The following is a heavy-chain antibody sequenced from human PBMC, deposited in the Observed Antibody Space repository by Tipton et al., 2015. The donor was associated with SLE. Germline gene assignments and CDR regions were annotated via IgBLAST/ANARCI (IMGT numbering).Heavy chain of an antibody. CDR3: ASTGGGGYSSGWKYYYYYGMDV. CDR2: INHSGST. Sequence: TLSLTCTVSGGSISSSSYYWGWIRQPPGKGLEWIGEINHSGSTNYNPSLKSRVTISVDTSKNQFSLKLSSVTAADTAVYYCASTGGGGYSSGWKYYYYYGMDVWGQGTTVTVSS. J-gene: IGHJ6*02. CDR1: GGSISSSSYY. D-gene: IGHD6-19*01. V-gene: IGHV4-39*07.